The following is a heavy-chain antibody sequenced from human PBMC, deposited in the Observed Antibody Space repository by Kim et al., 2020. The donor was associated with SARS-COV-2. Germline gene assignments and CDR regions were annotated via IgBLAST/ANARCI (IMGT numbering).Heavy chain of an antibody. CDR2: INAKNGGT. CDR1: GYTFTDHY. J-gene: IGHJ4*02. CDR3: ARGGTGPAAMEVY. V-gene: IGHV1-2*02. Sequence: ASVKVSCKASGYTFTDHYIHWVRQAPGQGLEWMGLINAKNGGTNYARKFRGTVTLTRDTSVNTVFMELSGLTSDDTAIYYCARGGTGPAAMEVYWGQGTLVTVSS. D-gene: IGHD2-2*01.